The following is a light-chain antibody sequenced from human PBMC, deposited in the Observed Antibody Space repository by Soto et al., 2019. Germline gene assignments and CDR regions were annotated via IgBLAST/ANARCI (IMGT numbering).Light chain of an antibody. CDR1: QSVSSSS. V-gene: IGKV3-20*01. CDR2: GTS. J-gene: IGKJ1*01. CDR3: QQYGTSPWT. Sequence: ELVLTQSPGTLYLSPGERATLSCRASQSVSSSSLAWYQQKPGQAPRLLIFGTSSRATDIPDRFSGSGSGTDVTLTISRLEPEDFAVFYCQQYGTSPWTLGQGTAVEVK.